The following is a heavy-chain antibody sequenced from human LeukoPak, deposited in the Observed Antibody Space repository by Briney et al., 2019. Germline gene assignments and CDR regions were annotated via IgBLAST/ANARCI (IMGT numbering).Heavy chain of an antibody. CDR1: GFTFRNYA. J-gene: IGHJ4*02. D-gene: IGHD2/OR15-2a*01. Sequence: GGSLRLSCAASGFTFRNYAMNWVRQAPGKGLEWVSSISITGHYINDADSVKGRFTISRDNSKNSLFLQMNSLRDEDTAVYYCTRGLVSSEYPPTFVPDYWGQGTLVTVSS. V-gene: IGHV3-21*01. CDR3: TRGLVSSEYPPTFVPDY. CDR2: ISITGHYI.